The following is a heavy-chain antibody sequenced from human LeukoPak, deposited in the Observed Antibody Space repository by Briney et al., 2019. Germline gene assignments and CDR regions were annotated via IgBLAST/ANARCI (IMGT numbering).Heavy chain of an antibody. CDR2: IYYSGST. CDR3: ARKGVPFYYGMDV. Sequence: SETLSLTCTVSGGSLSSGSYYWSWIRQPPGKGLEWIGYIYYSGSTNYNPSLKSRVTISIDTSKNQFSLKLSSVTAADTAVYYCARKGVPFYYGMDVWGQGTTVTVSS. V-gene: IGHV4-61*01. J-gene: IGHJ6*02. D-gene: IGHD3-16*01. CDR1: GGSLSSGSYY.